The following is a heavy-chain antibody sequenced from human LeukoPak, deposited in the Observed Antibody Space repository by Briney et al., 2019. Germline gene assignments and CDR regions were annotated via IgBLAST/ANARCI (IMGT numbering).Heavy chain of an antibody. Sequence: TSETLSLTCTVSGGSINSYWSWIRQPAGKGLEWIGRISDSGTITYNPALQSRLSISIDTSKNQFSLKLMSVTAADTAVYYCARDSGTTGEVKFDPWGQGTLVTVSS. CDR1: GGSINSY. V-gene: IGHV4-4*07. J-gene: IGHJ5*02. CDR2: ISDSGTI. CDR3: ARDSGTTGEVKFDP. D-gene: IGHD3-10*01.